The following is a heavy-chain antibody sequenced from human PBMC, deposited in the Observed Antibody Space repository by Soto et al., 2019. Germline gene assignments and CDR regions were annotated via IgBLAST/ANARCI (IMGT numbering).Heavy chain of an antibody. Sequence: SETLSLTCTVSGGSISSYYWSWIRQPPGKGLEWIGYIYYSGSTNYNPSLKSRVTISVDTSKNQFSLKLSSVTAADTAVYYCARRHPSRRGLDYWGQGTLVTVSS. CDR3: ARRHPSRRGLDY. V-gene: IGHV4-59*01. J-gene: IGHJ4*02. D-gene: IGHD3-10*01. CDR1: GGSISSYY. CDR2: IYYSGST.